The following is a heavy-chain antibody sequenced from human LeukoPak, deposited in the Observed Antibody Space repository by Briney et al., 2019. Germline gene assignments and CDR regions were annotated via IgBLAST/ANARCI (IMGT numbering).Heavy chain of an antibody. CDR2: IYYSESA. Sequence: SETLSLTCTVSGASIRSYYWSWIRQPPGKGLEWIGYIYYSESANYNPSLKSRITISVDTSKNQFSLKLSSVTAADTAVYYCARRQYDFWSGYNYYYGMDVWGQGTTVTVSS. CDR1: GASIRSYY. D-gene: IGHD3-3*01. J-gene: IGHJ6*02. CDR3: ARRQYDFWSGYNYYYGMDV. V-gene: IGHV4-59*08.